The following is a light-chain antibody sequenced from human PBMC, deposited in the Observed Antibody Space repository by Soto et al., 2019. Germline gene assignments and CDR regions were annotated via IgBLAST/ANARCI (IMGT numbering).Light chain of an antibody. CDR2: EGS. CDR1: SSDVGSYNL. J-gene: IGLJ2*01. V-gene: IGLV2-23*01. CDR3: CSYAGSSFVV. Sequence: QSVLTQPASVSGSPGQSITISCTGTSSDVGSYNLVSWYQQHPGKAPKLMIYEGSKRPSGVSNRFSGSKSGNTASLTISGLQAEDEADYYCCSYAGSSFVVFGGGTKLTV.